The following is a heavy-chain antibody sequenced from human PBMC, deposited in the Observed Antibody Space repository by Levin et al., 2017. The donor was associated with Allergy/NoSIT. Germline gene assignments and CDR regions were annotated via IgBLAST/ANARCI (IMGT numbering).Heavy chain of an antibody. CDR1: GFSFDEYT. CDR2: ISWDGGTT. CDR3: AKGTTVTSFYYYGMDV. D-gene: IGHD4-17*01. J-gene: IGHJ6*02. V-gene: IGHV3-43*01. Sequence: GESLKISCAASGFSFDEYTMHWVRQAPGKGLEWVALISWDGGTTYYADSVDGRFTISRDNSKNSVSLQMNSLRTDDTALYYCAKGTTVTSFYYYGMDVWGQGTMVTVSS.